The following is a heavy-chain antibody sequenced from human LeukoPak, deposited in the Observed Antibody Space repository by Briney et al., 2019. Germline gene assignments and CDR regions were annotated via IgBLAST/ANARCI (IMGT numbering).Heavy chain of an antibody. CDR1: GFTVRSNY. V-gene: IGHV3-53*01. CDR3: ARVQGDYVDY. J-gene: IGHJ4*02. Sequence: GRSLRLSRAASGFTVRSNYMSWVRQAPGKGLEWVSVIYSGGSTYYADSVKGRFTISRDNSKNTLYLQMNSLRAEDTAVYYCARVQGDYVDYWGQGTLVTVSS. CDR2: IYSGGST.